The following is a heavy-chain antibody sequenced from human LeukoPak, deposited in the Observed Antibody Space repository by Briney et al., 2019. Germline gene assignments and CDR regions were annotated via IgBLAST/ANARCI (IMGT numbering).Heavy chain of an antibody. CDR2: INHSGST. J-gene: IGHJ5*02. D-gene: IGHD2-15*01. CDR1: GGSFSGYY. Sequence: PSETLSLTCAVYGGSFSGYYWSWIRQPPGKGQEWLGEINHSGSTNYNPSLKSRVTISVDTSKNQFSLKLSSVTAADTAVYYCARRPAATRTNWFDPWGQGTLVTVSS. CDR3: ARRPAATRTNWFDP. V-gene: IGHV4-34*01.